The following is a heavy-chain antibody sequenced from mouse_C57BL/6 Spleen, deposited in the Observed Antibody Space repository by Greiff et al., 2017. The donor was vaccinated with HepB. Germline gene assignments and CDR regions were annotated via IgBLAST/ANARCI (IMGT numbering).Heavy chain of an antibody. V-gene: IGHV1-64*01. CDR1: GYTFTSYW. CDR3: ARSGSNLYAMDY. Sequence: QVQLQQPGAELVKPGASVTLSCKASGYTFTSYWMHWVKQRPGQGLEWIGMIHPNSGSTNYNEKFKSKATQTVDKSSSTAYMQLSSLTSEDAAVYYCARSGSNLYAMDYWGQGTSVTVSS. D-gene: IGHD1-1*01. J-gene: IGHJ4*01. CDR2: IHPNSGST.